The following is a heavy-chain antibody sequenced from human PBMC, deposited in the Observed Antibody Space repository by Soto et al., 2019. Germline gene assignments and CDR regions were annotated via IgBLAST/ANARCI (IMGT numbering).Heavy chain of an antibody. CDR1: GFTVSNNY. J-gene: IGHJ4*02. CDR3: ARDLDATSTFDY. D-gene: IGHD5-12*01. Sequence: PGGTLRLSGAASGFTVSNNYMSWVRQAPGKGLEWVSVIYTGGSTYYADSVKGRFTISRDNSKNTLYLQMNSLRAEDTAVYYCARDLDATSTFDYWGQGTLVTVS. V-gene: IGHV3-66*01. CDR2: IYTGGST.